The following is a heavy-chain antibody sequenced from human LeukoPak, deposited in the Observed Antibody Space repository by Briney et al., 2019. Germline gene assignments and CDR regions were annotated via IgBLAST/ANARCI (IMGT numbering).Heavy chain of an antibody. CDR2: ISGSGGST. J-gene: IGHJ4*02. CDR3: AKDDIGGYYDSSGYYYY. D-gene: IGHD3-22*01. CDR1: GFTFSSYA. Sequence: GGSLRLSCAASGFTFSSYAMSWVRQAPGKGLEWVPAISGSGGSTYYADSVKGRFTISRDNSKNTLYLQMNSLRAEDTAVYYCAKDDIGGYYDSSGYYYYWGQGTLVTVSS. V-gene: IGHV3-23*01.